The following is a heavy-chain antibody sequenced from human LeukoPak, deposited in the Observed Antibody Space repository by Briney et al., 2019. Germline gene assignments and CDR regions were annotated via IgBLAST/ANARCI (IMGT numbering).Heavy chain of an antibody. CDR1: GYSISSGYY. CDR2: IYYSGST. Sequence: SETLSLTCTVSGYSISSGYYWGWIRQPPGNGLEWIGTIYYSGSTYYNPSLKSRVTISVDTSKNQFSLKLSSVTAADTAVYYCARDQWLPPNDYGMDVWGQGTTVTVSS. V-gene: IGHV4-38-2*02. D-gene: IGHD6-19*01. CDR3: ARDQWLPPNDYGMDV. J-gene: IGHJ6*02.